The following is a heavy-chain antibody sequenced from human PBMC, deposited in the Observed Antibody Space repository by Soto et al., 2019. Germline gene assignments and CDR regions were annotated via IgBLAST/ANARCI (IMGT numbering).Heavy chain of an antibody. CDR2: ISSSSSYI. CDR3: ARSEYQLLWGMDV. J-gene: IGHJ6*02. V-gene: IGHV3-21*01. Sequence: EVQLVESGGGLVKPGGSLRLSCAASGFTFSSYSMNWVRQAPGKGLEWVSSISSSSSYIYYADSVKGRFTISRDNAKNSLYLQMNSLRAKDTAVYYCARSEYQLLWGMDVWGQGTTVTVSS. D-gene: IGHD2-2*01. CDR1: GFTFSSYS.